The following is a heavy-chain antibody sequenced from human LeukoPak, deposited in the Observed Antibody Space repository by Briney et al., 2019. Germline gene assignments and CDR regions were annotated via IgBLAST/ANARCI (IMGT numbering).Heavy chain of an antibody. Sequence: ASVKVSCKVSGYTLTELSMHWVRQAPGKGLEWMGGFDPEDGETIYAQKFQGRVTMTEDTSTDTAYMGLSSLRSEDTAVYYCATALTGDSSFDPWGQGTLVTVSS. D-gene: IGHD6-13*01. CDR2: FDPEDGET. CDR3: ATALTGDSSFDP. V-gene: IGHV1-24*01. CDR1: GYTLTELS. J-gene: IGHJ5*02.